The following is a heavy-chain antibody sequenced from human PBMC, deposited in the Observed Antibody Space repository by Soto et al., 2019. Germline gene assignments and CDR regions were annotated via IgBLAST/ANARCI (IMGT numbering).Heavy chain of an antibody. Sequence: QVQLQQWGAGLLKPSETLSLTCAVYGGSFSGYYWSWIRQPPGKGLEWIGEINHSGSTNYNPSLKSRVTISVDTSKNQFALKLSSVTAADTAVYSFARREIVVVPAATRGAGFDPWGQGTLVTVSS. V-gene: IGHV4-34*01. D-gene: IGHD2-2*01. CDR1: GGSFSGYY. CDR2: INHSGST. J-gene: IGHJ5*02. CDR3: ARREIVVVPAATRGAGFDP.